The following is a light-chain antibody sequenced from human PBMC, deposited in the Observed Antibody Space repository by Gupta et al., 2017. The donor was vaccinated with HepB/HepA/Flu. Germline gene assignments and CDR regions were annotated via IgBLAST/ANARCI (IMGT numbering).Light chain of an antibody. CDR2: DAS. CDR1: QSVSTY. Sequence: ENVLTQSQATLSLSPGERATLSCRASQSVSTYVAWYQQKPGQAPRLLIYDASNRATGIPARFSGSGSGTDFTLTISSLEPEDFAVYYCQQRTNWPLTFGGGTKVEIK. V-gene: IGKV3-11*01. CDR3: QQRTNWPLT. J-gene: IGKJ4*01.